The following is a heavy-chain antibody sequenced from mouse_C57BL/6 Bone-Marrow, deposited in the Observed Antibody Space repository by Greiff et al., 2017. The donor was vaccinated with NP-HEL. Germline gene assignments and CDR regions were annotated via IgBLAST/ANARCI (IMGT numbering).Heavy chain of an antibody. Sequence: VQLKQSGPELVQPWASVPISCKASGYSFTGYYMNWLKQSPEKSLEWIGEINPSTGGTTYNQKFKAKATLTVDKSSSTAYMQLKSLTSEDSAVYYCATIYYYGSRASWFAYWGQGTLVTVSA. CDR2: INPSTGGT. CDR3: ATIYYYGSRASWFAY. D-gene: IGHD1-1*01. J-gene: IGHJ3*01. V-gene: IGHV1-42*01. CDR1: GYSFTGYY.